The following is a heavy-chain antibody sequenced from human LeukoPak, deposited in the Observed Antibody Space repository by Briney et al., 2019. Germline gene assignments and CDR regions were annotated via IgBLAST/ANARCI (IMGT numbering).Heavy chain of an antibody. CDR2: ISSSSSYI. CDR3: AKTYDSSGYGHYWAY. V-gene: IGHV3-21*04. CDR1: GFTFSSYS. Sequence: PGGSLRLSCAASGFTFSSYSMNWVRQAPGKGLEWVSSISSSSSYIYYADSVKGRFTISRDNSKNTLYLQMNSLRAEDTAVYYCAKTYDSSGYGHYWAYWGQGTLVTVSS. J-gene: IGHJ4*02. D-gene: IGHD3-22*01.